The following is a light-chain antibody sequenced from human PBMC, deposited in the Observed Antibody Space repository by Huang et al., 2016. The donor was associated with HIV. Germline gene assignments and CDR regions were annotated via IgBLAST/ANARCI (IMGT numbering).Light chain of an antibody. CDR1: QNINRY. CDR2: GAS. Sequence: DIQITQSPSSLSASVGDRVNITCRASQNINRYLNGYQQRPGEAPKLLIHGASSLQSRVPSRLTGSGSGTEFTLTISSLQPEDSATYYCQQSARTPRTFGQGTKLEI. V-gene: IGKV1-39*01. J-gene: IGKJ2*01. CDR3: QQSARTPRT.